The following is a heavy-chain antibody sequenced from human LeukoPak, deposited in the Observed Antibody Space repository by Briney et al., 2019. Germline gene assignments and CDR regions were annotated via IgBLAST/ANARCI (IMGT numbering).Heavy chain of an antibody. Sequence: SETLSLNGAVYGGSCSGYYWSWIRQPPGKGLEWIGEINHSGSTNYNPSLKSRVTISADTSKNQFSLTLSSVTAADTAVYSCARENTAMGPWSDPWGQATLVTVSS. CDR3: ARENTAMGPWSDP. CDR2: INHSGST. J-gene: IGHJ5*02. CDR1: GGSCSGYY. V-gene: IGHV4-34*01. D-gene: IGHD5-18*01.